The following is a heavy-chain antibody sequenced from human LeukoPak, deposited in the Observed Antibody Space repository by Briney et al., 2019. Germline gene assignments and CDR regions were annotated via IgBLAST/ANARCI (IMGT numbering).Heavy chain of an antibody. Sequence: ASVKVSCKASGYTFRIYGFSWVRQAPGQGLEWVGWVSTSNGNTKYAQNFQGRVTLTTETSTTTAYMELRDLRSDDTAVYYCARDGLGSWGSYRELDSCGQATLVTVSS. CDR3: ARDGLGSWGSYRELDS. J-gene: IGHJ4*02. D-gene: IGHD3-16*02. CDR2: VSTSNGNT. CDR1: GYTFRIYG. V-gene: IGHV1-18*01.